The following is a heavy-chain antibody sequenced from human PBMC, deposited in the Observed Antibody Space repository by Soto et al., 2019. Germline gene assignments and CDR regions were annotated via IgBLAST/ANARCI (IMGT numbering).Heavy chain of an antibody. J-gene: IGHJ6*02. CDR2: FDPEDGET. CDR1: GYTLTELS. Sequence: GASVKVSCKVSGYTLTELSMHWVRQAPGKGLEWMGGFDPEDGETIYAQKFQGRVTMTEDTSTDTAYMELSRLRSEDTAVYYCATDRGYYYDSCGYYAHRYYYGMDVWGQGTTVTVSS. CDR3: ATDRGYYYDSCGYYAHRYYYGMDV. D-gene: IGHD3-22*01. V-gene: IGHV1-24*01.